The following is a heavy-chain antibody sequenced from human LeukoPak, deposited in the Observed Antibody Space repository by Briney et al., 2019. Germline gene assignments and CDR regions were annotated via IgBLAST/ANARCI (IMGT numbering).Heavy chain of an antibody. CDR2: INSDGSST. V-gene: IGHV3-74*01. J-gene: IGHJ4*02. CDR3: ARSVDYYDSSGYQDGFDY. CDR1: GFTFSSYW. D-gene: IGHD3-22*01. Sequence: AGGSLRLSCAASGFTFSSYWMHWVRQAPGKGLVWVSRINSDGSSTSYADSVKGRFTISRDNAKNTLYLQMNSLRAEDTAVYYCARSVDYYDSSGYQDGFDYWGQGTLVTVSS.